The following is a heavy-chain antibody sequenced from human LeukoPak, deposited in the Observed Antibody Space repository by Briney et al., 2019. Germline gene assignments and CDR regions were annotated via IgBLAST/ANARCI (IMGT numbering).Heavy chain of an antibody. Sequence: GGSLRLSCAASGFTFSSYWMHWVRQAPGKGLEWVAVISYDGSNKYYADSVKGRFTISRDNSKNTLYLQMNSLRAEDTAVYYCARSFGSYYQNYFDYWGQGTLVTVSS. J-gene: IGHJ4*02. CDR2: ISYDGSNK. D-gene: IGHD3-10*01. CDR1: GFTFSSYW. V-gene: IGHV3-30-3*01. CDR3: ARSFGSYYQNYFDY.